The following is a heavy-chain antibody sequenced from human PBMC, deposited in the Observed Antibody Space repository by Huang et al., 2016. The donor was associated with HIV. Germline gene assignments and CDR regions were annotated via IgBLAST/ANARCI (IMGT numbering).Heavy chain of an antibody. CDR3: ARGQLGSYGDYDVLY. D-gene: IGHD4-17*01. CDR1: GGTFSKYA. J-gene: IGHJ4*02. CDR2: SIRMCGAK. V-gene: IGHV1-69*13. Sequence: QVQLVQSGAEVKTPGSPVKVSCKASGGTFSKYAISWVRQATGQGLEGMGVSIRMCGAKNYARKFQGSVTSTADDATSTTYVEVSSLRSEDTALYYCARGQLGSYGDYDVLYWGQGTLVTVSS.